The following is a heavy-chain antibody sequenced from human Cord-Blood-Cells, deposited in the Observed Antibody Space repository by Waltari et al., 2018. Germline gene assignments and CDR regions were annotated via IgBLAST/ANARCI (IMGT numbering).Heavy chain of an antibody. Sequence: QLQLQESGPGLVKPSETLSLTCTVSGGSSSSSSYYWGWIRQPPGKGLEWFGSIYYSGSTYDNPSHKSRVTISVDTSKNQFSRKLSSATAADTAVYYCAGDRAVAASDYTLDAFDIWGQGTMVTVSS. D-gene: IGHD6-19*01. CDR3: AGDRAVAASDYTLDAFDI. V-gene: IGHV4-39*01. J-gene: IGHJ3*02. CDR1: GGSSSSSSYY. CDR2: IYYSGST.